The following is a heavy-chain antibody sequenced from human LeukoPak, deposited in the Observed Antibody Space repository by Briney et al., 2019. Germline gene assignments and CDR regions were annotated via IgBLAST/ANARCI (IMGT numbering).Heavy chain of an antibody. CDR2: ISWNSGSI. J-gene: IGHJ4*02. CDR3: AKAALGELSPDY. Sequence: GGSLRLSCTASGFIFSNYAMTWVRQAPGQGLEWVSGISWNSGSIGYADSVKGRFTISRDNAKNSLYLQMNSLRAEDTALYYCAKAALGELSPDYWGQGTLVTVSS. V-gene: IGHV3-9*01. CDR1: GFIFSNYA. D-gene: IGHD3-16*02.